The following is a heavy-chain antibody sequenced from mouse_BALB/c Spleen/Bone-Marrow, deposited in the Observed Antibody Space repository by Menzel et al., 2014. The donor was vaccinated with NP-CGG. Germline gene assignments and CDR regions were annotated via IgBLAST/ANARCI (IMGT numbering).Heavy chain of an antibody. CDR2: ITNGGGT. CDR1: GFTFRDHY. CDR3: ARHHGSGGFAY. D-gene: IGHD1-1*01. V-gene: IGHV5-12*02. Sequence: EVKLEESGGGLVQPGGSLKLSCATSGFTFRDHYMYWIRQTPDKRLEWVAYITNGGGTYYLDTVKGRFTISRDNAKNTLYLQVSRLKSEDTAMYYCARHHGSGGFAYWGQGTLVTVSA. J-gene: IGHJ3*01.